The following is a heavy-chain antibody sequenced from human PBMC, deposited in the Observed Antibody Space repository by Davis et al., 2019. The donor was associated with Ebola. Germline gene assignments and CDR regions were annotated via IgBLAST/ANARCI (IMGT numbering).Heavy chain of an antibody. CDR3: ARTRGDYAWFDP. CDR1: GGSISSSSYY. D-gene: IGHD4-17*01. J-gene: IGHJ5*02. Sequence: SETLSLTCTVSGGSISSSSYYWGWIRQPPGKGLEWIGGIYYSGTTYYNPSLKSRVTISVDTSKNQFSLSLSSVTAADTAVYYCARTRGDYAWFDPWGQGTLVTVSS. V-gene: IGHV4-39*01. CDR2: IYYSGTT.